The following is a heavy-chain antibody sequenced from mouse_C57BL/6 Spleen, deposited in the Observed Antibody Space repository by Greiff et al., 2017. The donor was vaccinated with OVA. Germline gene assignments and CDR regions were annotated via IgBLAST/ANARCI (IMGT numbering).Heavy chain of an antibody. V-gene: IGHV5-4*01. CDR2: ISDGGSYT. CDR1: GFTFSSYA. J-gene: IGHJ3*01. CDR3: ARGDYDEAY. D-gene: IGHD2-4*01. Sequence: EVQLVESGGGLVKPGGSLKLSCAASGFTFSSYAMSWVRQTPEKRLEWVATISDGGSYTYYPDNVKGRFTISRDNAKNNLYLQMSHLKSEDTAMYYCARGDYDEAYWGQGTLVTVSA.